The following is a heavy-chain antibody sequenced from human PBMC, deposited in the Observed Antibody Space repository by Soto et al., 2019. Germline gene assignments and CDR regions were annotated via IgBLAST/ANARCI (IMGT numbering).Heavy chain of an antibody. CDR2: ISDSGGST. Sequence: GGSLRLSCAASGFTFSNYAMSWARQAPGKGLEWVSGISDSGGSTYYADSVKGRFTISRDNSKNTLILQLSSLRADDTAIYYCASRRYYDSRGYYYYYFDYWGQGTLVTVSS. V-gene: IGHV3-23*01. CDR3: ASRRYYDSRGYYYYYFDY. J-gene: IGHJ4*02. D-gene: IGHD3-22*01. CDR1: GFTFSNYA.